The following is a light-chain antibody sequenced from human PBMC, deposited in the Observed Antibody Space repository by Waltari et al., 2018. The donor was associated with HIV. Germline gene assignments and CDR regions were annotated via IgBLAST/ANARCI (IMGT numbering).Light chain of an antibody. Sequence: SSKLTQPPSVSVSPGQTAMITCSGDALPTQSSYWFQQKPGQAPVVVIYKDSERPSGIPERFSGSSSGTAATLTISGVQAEDEADYYCQSADSSGTYVVFGGGTKLTVL. CDR2: KDS. CDR1: ALPTQS. V-gene: IGLV3-25*03. CDR3: QSADSSGTYVV. J-gene: IGLJ2*01.